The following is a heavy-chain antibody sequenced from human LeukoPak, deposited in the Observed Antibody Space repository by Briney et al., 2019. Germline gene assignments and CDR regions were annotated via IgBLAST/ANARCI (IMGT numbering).Heavy chain of an antibody. CDR2: IYYSGST. Sequence: PSETLSLTCTVSGGSISSYYWSWIRQPPGKGLEWIGYIYYSGSTNYNPSLKSRVTISVDTSKNQFSLKLSSVTAADTAVYYCARAAAGPFDYWGQGTLVTVS. D-gene: IGHD6-13*01. V-gene: IGHV4-59*01. CDR1: GGSISSYY. CDR3: ARAAAGPFDY. J-gene: IGHJ4*02.